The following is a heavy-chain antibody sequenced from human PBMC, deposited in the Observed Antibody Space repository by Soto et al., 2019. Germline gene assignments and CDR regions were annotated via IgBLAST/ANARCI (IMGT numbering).Heavy chain of an antibody. V-gene: IGHV3-30-3*01. CDR2: VSYDGSEK. D-gene: IGHD2-15*01. J-gene: IGHJ1*01. Sequence: QVQLVESGGGVVQPGRSLRLSCAASGFSFRSYAMHWVRQAPGKGLEWVVVVSYDGSEKDYADSVKGRVTISRDNSKITLYLPMSSLRVEEPAVYFCGGARSDTPALGYWGQGTPFTVSS. CDR1: GFSFRSYA. CDR3: GGARSDTPALGY.